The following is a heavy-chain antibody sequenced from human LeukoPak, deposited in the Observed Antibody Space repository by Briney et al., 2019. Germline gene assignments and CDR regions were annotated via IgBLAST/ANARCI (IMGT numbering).Heavy chain of an antibody. CDR3: ARPNDYSNYIDY. Sequence: GASVKVSCKASGYTFTGYYVHWVRQAPGQGLEWMGRINPNSGDTNYAQKFQGRVTMTRDTSISTAYMELSRLRSDDTAVYYCARPNDYSNYIDYWGQGTLVTVSS. J-gene: IGHJ4*02. D-gene: IGHD4-11*01. CDR2: INPNSGDT. CDR1: GYTFTGYY. V-gene: IGHV1-2*06.